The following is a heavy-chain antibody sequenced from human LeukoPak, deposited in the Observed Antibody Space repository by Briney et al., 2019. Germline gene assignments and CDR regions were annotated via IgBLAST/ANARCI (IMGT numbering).Heavy chain of an antibody. CDR3: ARAIIRTTRMDY. V-gene: IGHV1-18*01. CDR2: ISVNNGNT. D-gene: IGHD1-20*01. CDR1: GYLFTAYG. Sequence: GASVKVSCKASGYLFTAYGISWVRQAPGQGLVWMGWISVNNGNTNYTQNFQGRVSMTTDTSTSTAYMELRSLRSDDTAVYYCARAIIRTTRMDYWGQGGLVTVSS. J-gene: IGHJ4*02.